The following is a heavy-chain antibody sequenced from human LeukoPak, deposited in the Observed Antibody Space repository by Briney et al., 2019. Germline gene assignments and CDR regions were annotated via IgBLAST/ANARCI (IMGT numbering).Heavy chain of an antibody. D-gene: IGHD6-13*01. CDR1: GFTFSSYA. CDR3: ARDLRDSSSWFRMDV. Sequence: GGSLRLSCAASGFTFSSYAMSWVRQAPEKGLEWVSTISGSGGSTYYADSVKGRFTISRDNSKNTLYLQMNSLRAEDTAVYYCARDLRDSSSWFRMDVWGQGTTVTVSS. J-gene: IGHJ6*02. V-gene: IGHV3-23*01. CDR2: ISGSGGST.